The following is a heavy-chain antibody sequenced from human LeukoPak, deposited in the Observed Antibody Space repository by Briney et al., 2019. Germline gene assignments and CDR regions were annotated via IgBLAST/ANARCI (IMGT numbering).Heavy chain of an antibody. CDR3: ARDLGYSSEDH. CDR1: GFTFTNYW. J-gene: IGHJ4*02. CDR2: ISPDGGDR. Sequence: GGSLRLSCAASGFTFTNYWMSWVRQTPGKGLEWVANISPDGGDRYYVDSVRGRFIISRDNAENSLYMYLNSLRTDDTAVYYCARDLGYSSEDHWGQGTLVTVSS. D-gene: IGHD6-19*01. V-gene: IGHV3-7*01.